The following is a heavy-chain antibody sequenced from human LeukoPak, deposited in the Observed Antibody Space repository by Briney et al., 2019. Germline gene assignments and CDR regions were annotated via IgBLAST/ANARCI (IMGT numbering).Heavy chain of an antibody. CDR1: GGSFSGYY. V-gene: IGHV4-34*01. CDR3: ARGRIQRRKNDSSGYYYVGPNFDY. CDR2: INHSGST. Sequence: KASETLSLTCAVYGGSFSGYYWSWIRQPPGKGLEWIGEINHSGSTNYNPSLKSRVTISVDTSKNQFSLKLSSVTAADTAVYYCARGRIQRRKNDSSGYYYVGPNFDYWGQGTLVTVSS. D-gene: IGHD3-22*01. J-gene: IGHJ4*02.